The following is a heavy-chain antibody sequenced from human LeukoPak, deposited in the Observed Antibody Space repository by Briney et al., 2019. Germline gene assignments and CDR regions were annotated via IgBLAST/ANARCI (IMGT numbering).Heavy chain of an antibody. CDR1: GGSISSGGYY. J-gene: IGHJ4*02. CDR3: ARHQLRGFLDDN. D-gene: IGHD3-10*01. CDR2: IYYSGST. V-gene: IGHV4-30-4*08. Sequence: SETLSLTCTVSGGSISSGGYYWSWIRQRPGKGLEWIGYIYYSGSTYYNPSLKSRVTISVDTSKNQFSLRLTSVTAADTAVYYCARHQLRGFLDDNWGQGALVTVSS.